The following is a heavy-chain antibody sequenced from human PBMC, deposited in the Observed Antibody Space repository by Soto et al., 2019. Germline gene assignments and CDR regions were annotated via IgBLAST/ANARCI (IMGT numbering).Heavy chain of an antibody. V-gene: IGHV3-23*01. CDR1: GFTFSSYA. CDR3: AKISGGY. CDR2: ISGTAAST. D-gene: IGHD3-10*01. J-gene: IGHJ4*02. Sequence: PGGSLRLSCAASGFTFSSYAMRWVRQAPGKGLECVSAISGTAASTYYADSVKGRFTISRDNSKNTLYLQMNSLRAEDTAVYYCAKISGGYWGQRSLVTVSS.